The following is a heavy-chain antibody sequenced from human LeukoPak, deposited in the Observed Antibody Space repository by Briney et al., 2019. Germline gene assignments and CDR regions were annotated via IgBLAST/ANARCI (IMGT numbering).Heavy chain of an antibody. CDR1: GFTFSKYW. J-gene: IGHJ4*02. CDR3: ARDGIGRAEYYLDY. CDR2: INSDGSST. Sequence: GGSLRLSCAASGFTFSKYWMHWVRQAPGQGLVWVARINSDGSSTNYADSVDSVKGRFTISRDNAKNTLHLQMNSLRAEDTAVYYCARDGIGRAEYYLDYWGQGTLVTVSS. D-gene: IGHD1-26*01. V-gene: IGHV3-74*01.